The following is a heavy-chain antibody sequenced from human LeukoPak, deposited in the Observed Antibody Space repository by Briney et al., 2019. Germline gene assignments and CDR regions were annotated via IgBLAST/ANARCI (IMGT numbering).Heavy chain of an antibody. J-gene: IGHJ4*02. Sequence: GGSLRLSCAASGITFSSNALSWVRQAPGKGLEWLSSISASGDSTNYADSVKDRFTISRDNSKNTLYLQMSSLRTEDTALYYCAKVVGGGDYWGQGTLVTVSP. V-gene: IGHV3-23*01. CDR1: GITFSSNA. CDR3: AKVVGGGDY. CDR2: ISASGDST.